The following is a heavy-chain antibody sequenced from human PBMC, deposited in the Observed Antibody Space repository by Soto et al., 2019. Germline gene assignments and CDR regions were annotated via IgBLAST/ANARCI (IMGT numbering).Heavy chain of an antibody. Sequence: QVQLVQSGAEVKKPGSSVKVSCKASGGTFSSYAISWVRQAPGQGLEWMGGIIPIFGTADYAQKFQGRVTVTADESTSTAYMDLSSLRSEDTAVYYCARHLGGNHYYYGMDVWGQGTTVTVSS. CDR3: ARHLGGNHYYYGMDV. D-gene: IGHD3-16*01. V-gene: IGHV1-69*12. CDR2: IIPIFGTA. CDR1: GGTFSSYA. J-gene: IGHJ6*02.